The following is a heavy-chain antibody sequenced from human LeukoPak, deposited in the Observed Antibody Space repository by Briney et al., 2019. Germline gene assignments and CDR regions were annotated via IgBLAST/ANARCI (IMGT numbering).Heavy chain of an antibody. D-gene: IGHD6-13*01. CDR2: INHSGST. Sequence: KPSETLSLTCAVYGGSFSGYYWSWIRQPPGKGLEWIGEINHSGSTSYNPSLKSRVTISVDTSKNQFSLKLSSVTAADTAVYYCARHQNLITIAAAVAFDIWGQGTMVTVSS. J-gene: IGHJ3*02. CDR1: GGSFSGYY. CDR3: ARHQNLITIAAAVAFDI. V-gene: IGHV4-34*01.